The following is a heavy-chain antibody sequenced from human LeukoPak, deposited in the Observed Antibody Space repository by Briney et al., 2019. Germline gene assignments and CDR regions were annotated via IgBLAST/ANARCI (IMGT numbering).Heavy chain of an antibody. V-gene: IGHV3-23*01. CDR3: GYYYDSSGYSLG. J-gene: IGHJ4*02. Sequence: GGSLRLSCAASGFTFNSYAMSWVRQAPGKGLEWVSAISARGGTTYYADSVKGRFTISRDNAKNSLYLQMNSLRAEDTAVYYCGYYYDSSGYSLGWGQGTLVTVSS. CDR1: GFTFNSYA. D-gene: IGHD3-22*01. CDR2: ISARGGTT.